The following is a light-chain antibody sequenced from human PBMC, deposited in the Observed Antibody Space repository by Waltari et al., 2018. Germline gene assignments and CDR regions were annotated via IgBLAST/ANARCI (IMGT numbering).Light chain of an antibody. J-gene: IGKJ2*01. CDR1: QSISIY. CDR2: AAS. CDR3: QQSYSLPVT. Sequence: DIQMTQSTSALSASVGDRVTITCRASQSISIYLNWYQQKPGKAPKFLIYAASSLQSGVPSRFSGSGSGTDFTLTINSLQPEDFATYYCQQSYSLPVTFGQGTKLEI. V-gene: IGKV1-39*01.